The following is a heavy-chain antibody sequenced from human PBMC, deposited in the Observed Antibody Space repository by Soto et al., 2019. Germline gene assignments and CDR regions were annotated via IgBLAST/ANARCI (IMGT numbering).Heavy chain of an antibody. Sequence: GASLKFSCYASGYTFTSCGISWVRQPPGQGLERVGWISAHNGDTRYAQNLQGRMTMTTDTYTNTAYMELTSPTSDDTAVYYCARDGSRDYDSSGLMWFYWGQGTLVTVS. CDR3: ARDGSRDYDSSGLMWFY. V-gene: IGHV1-18*01. CDR1: GYTFTSCG. D-gene: IGHD3-22*01. CDR2: ISAHNGDT. J-gene: IGHJ4*02.